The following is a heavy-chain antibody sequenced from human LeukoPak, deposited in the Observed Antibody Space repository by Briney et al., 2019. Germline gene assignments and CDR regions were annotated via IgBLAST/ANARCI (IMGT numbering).Heavy chain of an antibody. D-gene: IGHD1-26*01. CDR2: ISYDGSNE. CDR3: AREEEGELPDY. Sequence: PGRSLRLSCTASGFPFSGHAMHWIRQAPGKVPEWLALISYDGSNEYYADSVKGRFTIFRDNSKNTVYLQVNSLRPEDTAVYFCAREEEGELPDYWGQGTQVTVSS. CDR1: GFPFSGHA. J-gene: IGHJ4*02. V-gene: IGHV3-30*01.